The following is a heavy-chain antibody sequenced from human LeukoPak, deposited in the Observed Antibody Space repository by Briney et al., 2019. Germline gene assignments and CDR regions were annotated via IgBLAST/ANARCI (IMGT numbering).Heavy chain of an antibody. CDR3: ARDMSGPLDY. Sequence: GGSLRLSCAASGFSVSSNDMNWVRQAPGKGLEWVSVIYSGGSTYYADSVKGRFTISRDNSKNTPFLQINSLRAEDTAVYYCARDMSGPLDYWGQGTLVTVSS. J-gene: IGHJ4*02. V-gene: IGHV3-53*01. CDR1: GFSVSSND. CDR2: IYSGGST. D-gene: IGHD1-26*01.